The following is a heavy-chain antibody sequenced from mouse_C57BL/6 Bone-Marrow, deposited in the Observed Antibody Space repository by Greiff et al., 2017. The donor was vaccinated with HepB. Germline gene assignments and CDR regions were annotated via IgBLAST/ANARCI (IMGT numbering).Heavy chain of an antibody. J-gene: IGHJ3*01. CDR2: IDPSDSYT. D-gene: IGHD4-1*01. Sequence: QVQLQQPGAELVKPGDSVKLSCKASGYTFTSYWMQWVKQRPGQGLEWIGEIDPSDSYTNYNQKFKGKATLTVDTSSSTAYMQLSSLTSEDSAVYYCARGTNWDAFAYWGQGTLVTVSA. CDR1: GYTFTSYW. V-gene: IGHV1-50*01. CDR3: ARGTNWDAFAY.